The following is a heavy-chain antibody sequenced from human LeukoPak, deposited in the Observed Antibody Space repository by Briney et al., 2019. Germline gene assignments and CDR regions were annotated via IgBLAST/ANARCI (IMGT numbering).Heavy chain of an antibody. CDR2: IYYSGST. CDR1: GGSISSYY. V-gene: IGHV4-59*01. J-gene: IGHJ6*02. Sequence: SETLSLTCTVSGGSISSYYWSWIRQPPGKGLEWIGYIYYSGSTNYNPSLKSRVTISVDTSKNQFSLKLSSVTAADTAVYYCARDTMYYDILTGYSYYYYGMDVWGQGTTVTVSS. CDR3: ARDTMYYDILTGYSYYYYGMDV. D-gene: IGHD3-9*01.